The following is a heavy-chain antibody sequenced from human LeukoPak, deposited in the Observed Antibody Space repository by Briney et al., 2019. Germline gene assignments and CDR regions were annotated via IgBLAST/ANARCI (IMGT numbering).Heavy chain of an antibody. Sequence: PGRSLRLSCAASGFTFSSYAMHWVRQAPGKGLEWVAVISYDGSNKYYADSVKGRFTISRDNSKNTLYLQMNSLRAEDTAVYYCARPLATQQLVPDYWGQGTLVTVSS. J-gene: IGHJ4*02. CDR1: GFTFSSYA. CDR3: ARPLATQQLVPDY. D-gene: IGHD6-13*01. CDR2: ISYDGSNK. V-gene: IGHV3-30-3*01.